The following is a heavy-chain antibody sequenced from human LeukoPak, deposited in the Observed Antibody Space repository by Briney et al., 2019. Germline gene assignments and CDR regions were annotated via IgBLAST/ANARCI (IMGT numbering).Heavy chain of an antibody. D-gene: IGHD3-16*02. V-gene: IGHV4-39*01. Sequence: SETLSLTCSVSGGSISRSSYYWGWIRQAPGKGLEWIGSLYYSGSTYHNPSLKSRVIISVDTSKNQFSLKLSSVTAADTAVYYCAIFDYVCGSYRNDYSGQGTLVSVSS. CDR1: GGSISRSSYY. J-gene: IGHJ4*02. CDR2: LYYSGST. CDR3: AIFDYVCGSYRNDY.